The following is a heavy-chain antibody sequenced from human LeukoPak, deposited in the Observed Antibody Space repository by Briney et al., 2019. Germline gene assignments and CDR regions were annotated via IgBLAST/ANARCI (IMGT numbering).Heavy chain of an antibody. J-gene: IGHJ4*02. Sequence: SETLSLTCTVAGGSISSYYWSWIRQPPGEGLEWIGYIYYSGSTNYNPSLKSRVAISVDTSKNQFSLKLSSVTAADTAVYYCARGGAAGTFDYWGQGTLVTVSS. CDR1: GGSISSYY. CDR3: ARGGAAGTFDY. V-gene: IGHV4-59*01. CDR2: IYYSGST. D-gene: IGHD6-13*01.